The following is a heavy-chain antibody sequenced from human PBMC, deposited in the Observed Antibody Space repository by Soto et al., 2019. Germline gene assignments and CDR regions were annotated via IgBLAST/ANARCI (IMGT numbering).Heavy chain of an antibody. J-gene: IGHJ6*02. CDR3: AGHRYYYYGMDV. CDR2: IKQDVSEK. CDR1: GFTFSNYW. V-gene: IGHV3-7*03. Sequence: EVQLVESGGGLVQPGGSLRLSCAASGFTFSNYWMSWVRQAPGKGLEWVANIKQDVSEKYYVDSVKGRFTISRDNAKNSLYLQKNSLRTEDPAVYYCAGHRYYYYGMDVWGQGTTVTVSS.